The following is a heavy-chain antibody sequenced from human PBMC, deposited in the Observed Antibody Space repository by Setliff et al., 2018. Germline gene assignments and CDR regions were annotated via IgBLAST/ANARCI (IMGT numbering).Heavy chain of an antibody. V-gene: IGHV3-33*08. CDR1: GFTFSSYA. J-gene: IGHJ4*02. D-gene: IGHD2-15*01. CDR3: ARTCSGGGCYAGLES. Sequence: GGSLRLSCAASGFTFSSYAMSWVRQAPGKGLEWVAIIWDDGGYKYHADSVKGRFTISRDNSKNTLYLQMNSLRPEDTAVYYCARTCSGGGCYAGLESWGQGTRVTRLL. CDR2: IWDDGGYK.